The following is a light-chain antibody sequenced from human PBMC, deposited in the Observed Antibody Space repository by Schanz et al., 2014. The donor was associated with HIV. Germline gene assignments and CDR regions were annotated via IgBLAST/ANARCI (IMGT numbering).Light chain of an antibody. CDR1: QTVSSSS. V-gene: IGKV3-20*01. CDR3: HHYGDSRGA. Sequence: EIVLTQSPGTLSLYPGERATLSCRASQTVSSSSLAWYQQEPGQSPRLLIYSASSRATGIPDRFSGSGSGTDFTLTVSRLEPDDFAVYYCHHYGDSRGAFGGGTEV. J-gene: IGKJ4*02. CDR2: SAS.